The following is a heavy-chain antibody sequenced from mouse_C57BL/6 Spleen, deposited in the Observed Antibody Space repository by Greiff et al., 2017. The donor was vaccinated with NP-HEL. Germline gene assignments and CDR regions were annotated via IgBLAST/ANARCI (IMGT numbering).Heavy chain of an antibody. J-gene: IGHJ4*01. D-gene: IGHD2-5*01. CDR3: AKAYYSNYYYAMDY. CDR2: IDPSDSYT. V-gene: IGHV1-50*01. Sequence: VQLQQPGAELVKPGASVKLSCKASGYTFTSYWMQWVKQRPGQGLEWIGEIDPSDSYTNYNQKFKGKATLTVDTSSSTAYMQLSSLTSEDSAVYYCAKAYYSNYYYAMDYWGQGTSVTVSS. CDR1: GYTFTSYW.